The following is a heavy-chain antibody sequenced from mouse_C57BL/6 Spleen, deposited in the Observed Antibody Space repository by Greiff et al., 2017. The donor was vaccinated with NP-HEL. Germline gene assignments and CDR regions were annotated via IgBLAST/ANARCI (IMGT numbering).Heavy chain of an antibody. J-gene: IGHJ2*01. D-gene: IGHD2-3*01. CDR3: AREDDGYYVNYFDY. CDR2: ISYDGSN. Sequence: EVQLQQSGPGLVKPSQSLSLTCSVTGYSITSGYYWNWIRQFPGNILEWMGYISYDGSNNYNPSLKNRISITRDTSKNQFFLKLNSVTTEDTATYYCAREDDGYYVNYFDYWGQGTTLTVSS. CDR1: GYSITSGYY. V-gene: IGHV3-6*01.